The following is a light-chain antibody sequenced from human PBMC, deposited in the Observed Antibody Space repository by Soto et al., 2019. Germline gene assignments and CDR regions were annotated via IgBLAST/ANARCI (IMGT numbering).Light chain of an antibody. Sequence: EIVMTQSPATLSVSPGQRATLSCRASESVSSHLAWYQQKPGQAPRLLIYDSSTRATGIPARFSGSESGTEFTLTISSLQSEDFAVYYCQQYGSSGTFGQGTKVDIK. CDR2: DSS. CDR3: QQYGSSGT. CDR1: ESVSSH. J-gene: IGKJ1*01. V-gene: IGKV3-15*01.